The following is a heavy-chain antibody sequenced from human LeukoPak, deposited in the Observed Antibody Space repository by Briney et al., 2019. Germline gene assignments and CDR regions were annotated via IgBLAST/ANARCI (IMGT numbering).Heavy chain of an antibody. CDR3: ARGRPYYYDSSGYYPYDAFDI. J-gene: IGHJ3*02. Sequence: GGSLRLSCAASGFTVSSNYMSWVRQAPGKGLEWVAVIYSGGSKYYAVSVMGRFTTSRDDSTNTLYLQMSSLRAEDTAVYYCARGRPYYYDSSGYYPYDAFDIWGQGTMVTVSS. CDR2: IYSGGSK. D-gene: IGHD3-22*01. V-gene: IGHV3-53*01. CDR1: GFTVSSNY.